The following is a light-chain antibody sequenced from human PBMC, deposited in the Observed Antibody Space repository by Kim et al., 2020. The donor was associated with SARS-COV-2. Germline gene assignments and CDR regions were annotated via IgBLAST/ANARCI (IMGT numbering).Light chain of an antibody. CDR2: YDK. CDR1: NIEDKN. Sequence: SYELTQSPSVSVAPGKTARITCEGNNIEDKNVQWYQQQPGQAPILVIYYDKDRPSGIPERFSGSNSGNTATLTISRVEAGDEADYYCQVWHDTNDHLVFGGGTQLTVL. CDR3: QVWHDTNDHLV. J-gene: IGLJ3*02. V-gene: IGLV3-21*04.